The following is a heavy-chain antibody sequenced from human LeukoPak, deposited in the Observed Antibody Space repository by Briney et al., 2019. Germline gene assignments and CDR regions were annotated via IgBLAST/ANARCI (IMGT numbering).Heavy chain of an antibody. V-gene: IGHV1-69*05. D-gene: IGHD5-24*01. J-gene: IGHJ5*02. Sequence: SVKVSCKASGGTFSSYAISWVRQAPGQGLEWMGGIIPIFGTADYAQKFQGRVTITTDESTSTAYMELSSLRSEDTAVYYCAREMATIRANWFDPWGQGTLVTVSS. CDR2: IIPIFGTA. CDR3: AREMATIRANWFDP. CDR1: GGTFSSYA.